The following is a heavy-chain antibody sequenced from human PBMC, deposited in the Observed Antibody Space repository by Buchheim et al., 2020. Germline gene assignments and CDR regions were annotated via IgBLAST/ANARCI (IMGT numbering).Heavy chain of an antibody. Sequence: EVQLVESGGGLVQPGGSLRLSCAASTFIFSSYEMNWVRQAPGKGLEWVSYTTRGGYTKYYAGSVKGRFTISRDNGQNAMYLQMESLRVEDTAVYYCAGDSQSGRYFDSWGQGIL. CDR2: TTRGGYTK. J-gene: IGHJ4*02. CDR3: AGDSQSGRYFDS. V-gene: IGHV3-48*03. D-gene: IGHD1-26*01. CDR1: TFIFSSYE.